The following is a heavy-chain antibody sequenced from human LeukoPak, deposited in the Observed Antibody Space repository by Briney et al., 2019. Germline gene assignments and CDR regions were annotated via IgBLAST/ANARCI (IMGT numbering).Heavy chain of an antibody. CDR3: TSYPDCGGACYSRAEYFHH. Sequence: PSETLSLTCTVSGGSISSGGYYWSWIRQHPGKGLEWIGYIYYSGSTKYNPSLKSRVTIAVDASKNQFSLRLNSVTAADTAVYYCTSYPDCGGACYSRAEYFHHWGQGTLVTVSS. D-gene: IGHD2-21*02. CDR1: GGSISSGGYY. V-gene: IGHV4-61*08. J-gene: IGHJ1*01. CDR2: IYYSGST.